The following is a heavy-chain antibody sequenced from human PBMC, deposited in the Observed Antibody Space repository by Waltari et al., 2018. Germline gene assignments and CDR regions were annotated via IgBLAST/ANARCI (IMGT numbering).Heavy chain of an antibody. CDR2: IRYDGSNK. D-gene: IGHD7-27*01. V-gene: IGHV3-30*02. J-gene: IGHJ2*01. CDR3: ARDHGESLSGYFDL. CDR1: GFTFSSYG. Sequence: QVQLVESGGGVVQPGGSLRLSCAASGFTFSSYGMHWVRQAPGKGLEWVAFIRYDGSNKYYADSVKGRFTISRDNAKNSLYLQMNSLRAEDTAVYYCARDHGESLSGYFDLWGRGTLVTVSS.